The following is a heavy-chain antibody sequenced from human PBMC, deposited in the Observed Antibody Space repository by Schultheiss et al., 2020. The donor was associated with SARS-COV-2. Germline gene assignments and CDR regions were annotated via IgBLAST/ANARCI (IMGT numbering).Heavy chain of an antibody. J-gene: IGHJ5*02. CDR1: GFTFSNSD. Sequence: GGSLRLSCVASGFTFSNSDMNWVHQAPGKGLEWVADIKCDGSEKYYVDSVKGRLTISRDNAKNSLYLQVNSLRAEDMTVYYCARDLRSEMATIGWFDPWGQGTLVTVSS. CDR2: IKCDGSEK. V-gene: IGHV3-52*01. CDR3: ARDLRSEMATIGWFDP. D-gene: IGHD5-24*01.